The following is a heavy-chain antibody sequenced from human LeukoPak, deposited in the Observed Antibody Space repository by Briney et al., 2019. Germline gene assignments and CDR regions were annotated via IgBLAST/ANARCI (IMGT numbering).Heavy chain of an antibody. CDR3: ARGGFGESYYYYYMDV. D-gene: IGHD3-10*01. CDR2: IYPGDSDT. Sequence: GESLKISCKGSGYSFTSYWIGWVRQMPGKGLEWMGIIYPGDSDTRYSPSFQGQVTMSADKSINTAYLQWSSLKASDSAMYYCARGGFGESYYYYYMDVWGKGTTVTVSS. J-gene: IGHJ6*03. CDR1: GYSFTSYW. V-gene: IGHV5-51*01.